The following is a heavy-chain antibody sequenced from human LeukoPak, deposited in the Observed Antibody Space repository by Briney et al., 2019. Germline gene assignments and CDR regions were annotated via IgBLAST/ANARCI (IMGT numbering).Heavy chain of an antibody. CDR3: ARSLAVAVAGAGHDY. Sequence: ASVKVSCKSSGGTFRNYAMSWVRQAPGQGLEWMGGLIPISDTPEYAQKFQGRLTISTDESTSTAYMELSSLTSKDTAVYYCARSLAVAVAGAGHDYWGQGTLVTVSS. D-gene: IGHD6-19*01. V-gene: IGHV1-69*05. J-gene: IGHJ4*02. CDR2: LIPISDTP. CDR1: GGTFRNYA.